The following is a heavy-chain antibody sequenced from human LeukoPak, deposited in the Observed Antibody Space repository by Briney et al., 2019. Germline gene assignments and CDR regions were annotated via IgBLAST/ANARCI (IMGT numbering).Heavy chain of an antibody. CDR3: ASARAGYFDWLLNY. CDR1: GYTFTSYG. CDR2: ISAYNGNT. V-gene: IGHV1-18*01. D-gene: IGHD3-9*01. Sequence: ASVKVSCKASGYTFTSYGISWVRQAPGQGLEWMGWISAYNGNTNYAQKLQGRVTMTTDTSTSTAYMELRSLRSDDTAVYYCASARAGYFDWLLNYWGQGTLVTVSS. J-gene: IGHJ4*02.